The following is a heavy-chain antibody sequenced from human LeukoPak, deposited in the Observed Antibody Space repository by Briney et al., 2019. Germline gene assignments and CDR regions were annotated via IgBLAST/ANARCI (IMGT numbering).Heavy chain of an antibody. V-gene: IGHV4-31*03. CDR1: GGSISSGGYY. CDR3: AREADYDFWSGYYSESPWFDP. D-gene: IGHD3-3*01. J-gene: IGHJ5*02. Sequence: SQTLFLTCTVSGGSISSGGYYWSWIRQHPGKGLEWIGYIYYSGSTYYNPSLKSRVTISVDTSKNQFSLKLSSVTAADTAVYYCAREADYDFWSGYYSESPWFDPWGQGTLVTVSS. CDR2: IYYSGST.